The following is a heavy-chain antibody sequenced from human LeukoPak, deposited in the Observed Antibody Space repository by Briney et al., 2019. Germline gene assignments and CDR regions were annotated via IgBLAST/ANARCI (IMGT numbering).Heavy chain of an antibody. CDR2: IIPIFGTA. Sequence: SVKVSCKASGGTFSSYAISWVRQAPGQGLEWMGRIIPIFGTANYAQKFQGRVTITTDESTSTAYVELSSLRSEDTAVYYCARPQRGYSYSAFDIWGQGTMVTVTS. J-gene: IGHJ3*02. CDR3: ARPQRGYSYSAFDI. CDR1: GGTFSSYA. V-gene: IGHV1-69*05. D-gene: IGHD5-18*01.